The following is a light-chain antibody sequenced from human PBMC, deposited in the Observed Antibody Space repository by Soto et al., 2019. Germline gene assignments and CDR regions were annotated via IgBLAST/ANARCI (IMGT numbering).Light chain of an antibody. Sequence: QPVLTQSPSASASLGASVRLTCTLSSAHSRYAIAWHQQQPEKGPRYLMKLNSDGSHTKGDGIPDRFSGSSSGAERYLTISSLQSEDEADYYCQTWDTGIVVFGGGTKLTVL. CDR2: LNSDGSH. J-gene: IGLJ2*01. CDR3: QTWDTGIVV. CDR1: SAHSRYA. V-gene: IGLV4-69*01.